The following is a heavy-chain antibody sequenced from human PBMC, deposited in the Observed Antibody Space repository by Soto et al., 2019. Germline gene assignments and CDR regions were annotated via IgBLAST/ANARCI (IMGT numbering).Heavy chain of an antibody. V-gene: IGHV3-23*01. Sequence: GGSLRLSCSASGFTLRSYAMRWVRQAPGKGLEWVSAISGSGGSTYYADSVKGRFTISRDNSKNTLYLQMNSLRAEDTAVYYCARPSPAGSPVAWFDPWGQGTLVTVSS. CDR3: ARPSPAGSPVAWFDP. CDR2: ISGSGGST. CDR1: GFTLRSYA. J-gene: IGHJ5*02. D-gene: IGHD6-13*01.